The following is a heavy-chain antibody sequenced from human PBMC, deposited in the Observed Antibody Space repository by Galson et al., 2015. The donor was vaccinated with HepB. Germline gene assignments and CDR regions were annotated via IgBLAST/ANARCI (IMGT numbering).Heavy chain of an antibody. V-gene: IGHV3-23*01. CDR1: GFTFTAYA. J-gene: IGHJ6*03. CDR2: LSGSSGNI. D-gene: IGHD3-10*01. Sequence: SLRLSCAASGFTFTAYAMSWVRQAPGKGLEWVSSLSGSSGNIYYADSVRGRFTISRDTSTNTLFLQMNSLRAEDTALYYCAKAIWFGDPNMDVWGKGTTDTVSS. CDR3: AKAIWFGDPNMDV.